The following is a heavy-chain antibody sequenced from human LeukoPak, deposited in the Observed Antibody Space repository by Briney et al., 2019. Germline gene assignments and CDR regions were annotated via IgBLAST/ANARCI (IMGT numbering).Heavy chain of an antibody. Sequence: GGSLRLSCAASEFSVGSNYMTWVRQAPGKGLEWVSLIYSGGSTYYADSVKGRFTISRDNAKKSLFLEMNSLRVEDTAVYYCTRDRAYSTFDNWGQGTLVTVSS. D-gene: IGHD4-11*01. CDR2: IYSGGST. CDR1: EFSVGSNY. J-gene: IGHJ4*02. V-gene: IGHV3-66*01. CDR3: TRDRAYSTFDN.